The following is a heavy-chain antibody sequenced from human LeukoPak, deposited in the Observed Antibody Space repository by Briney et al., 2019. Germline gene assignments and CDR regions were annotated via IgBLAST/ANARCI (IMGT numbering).Heavy chain of an antibody. V-gene: IGHV1-18*04. J-gene: IGHJ4*02. CDR3: ARDRGSTERPFDY. CDR2: VSAYNGNT. Sequence: ASVTVSCKASGYTFTTYGISWVRQAPGQGLEWMGWVSAYNGNTNYAQRFQGRVTMTTDTSTGTAYMILRSLGSDDTAIYYCARDRGSTERPFDYWGQGTLVTVSS. CDR1: GYTFTTYG. D-gene: IGHD1-26*01.